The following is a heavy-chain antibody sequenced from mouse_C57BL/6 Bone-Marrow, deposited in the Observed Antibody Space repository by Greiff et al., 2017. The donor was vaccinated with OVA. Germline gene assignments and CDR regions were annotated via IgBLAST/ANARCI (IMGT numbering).Heavy chain of an antibody. CDR1: GYSITSGYY. Sequence: EVQLQQSGPGLVKPSQSLSLTCSVTGYSITSGYYWNWIRQFPGNKLGWVGYISYDGSNNYNPSLKNRISITRDTSNNQFFLKLNSVTTEDTATYYWAREPSYYDGMSSWYFDVWGTGTTVTVSS. CDR2: ISYDGSN. D-gene: IGHD1-1*01. V-gene: IGHV3-6*01. CDR3: AREPSYYDGMSSWYFDV. J-gene: IGHJ1*03.